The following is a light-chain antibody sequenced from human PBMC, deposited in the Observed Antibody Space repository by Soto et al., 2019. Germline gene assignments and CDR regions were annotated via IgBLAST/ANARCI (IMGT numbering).Light chain of an antibody. J-gene: IGKJ4*01. CDR1: ERIGNY. CDR3: HLPSERLLRVN. CDR2: DAS. Sequence: EVGLTQSPATLSLSPGERATLSCRARERIGNYLSCYQQKLGQAPKLLIYDASHRAIDIAGRFSGDVNGTDYTLNISSLVPEDFAVHYRHLPSERLLRVNFGGRNKVEIK. V-gene: IGKV3-11*01.